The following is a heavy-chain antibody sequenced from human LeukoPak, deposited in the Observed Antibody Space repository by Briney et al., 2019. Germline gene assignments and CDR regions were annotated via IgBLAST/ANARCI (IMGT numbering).Heavy chain of an antibody. J-gene: IGHJ4*02. D-gene: IGHD3/OR15-3a*01. Sequence: GGSLRLFCAASGFSVRSSYINWVRQAPGKGLEWVSVIYSDGSTKCADSVKARFTISRDNSRNTVYLQMKTLRVEDTAVYYCARGTLDNWGQGTLVTVSS. CDR3: ARGTLDN. CDR2: IYSDGST. V-gene: IGHV3-53*01. CDR1: GFSVRSSY.